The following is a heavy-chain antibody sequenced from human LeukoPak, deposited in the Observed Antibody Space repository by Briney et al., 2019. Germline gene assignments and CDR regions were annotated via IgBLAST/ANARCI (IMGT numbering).Heavy chain of an antibody. J-gene: IGHJ3*02. Sequence: SQTLSLTCTVSGGSISSGSYYWSWIRQPAGKGLEWIGRIYTSGSTNYNPSLKSRVTISVDTSKNQFSLKLSSVTAADTAVYYCARANYYDSIGYSRGAFDIWGQGTMVPVSS. CDR2: IYTSGST. V-gene: IGHV4-61*02. CDR3: ARANYYDSIGYSRGAFDI. CDR1: GGSISSGSYY. D-gene: IGHD3-22*01.